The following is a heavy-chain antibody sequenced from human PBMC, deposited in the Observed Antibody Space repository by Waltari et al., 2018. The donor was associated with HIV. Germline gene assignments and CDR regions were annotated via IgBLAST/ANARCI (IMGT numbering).Heavy chain of an antibody. Sequence: QVLLVQSGAEVKKPGASVRVSCKTSGYNLITYAIHWVRQAPGQRPDWMGYITTVNVNTKYSPKFQDRVTITRDTSTTTAHMELSRLRSEDTATYYCARERKVVGASPYYGLDVWGQGTTVTVSS. CDR2: ITTVNVNT. J-gene: IGHJ6*02. V-gene: IGHV1-3*04. CDR1: GYNLITYA. D-gene: IGHD2-15*01. CDR3: ARERKVVGASPYYGLDV.